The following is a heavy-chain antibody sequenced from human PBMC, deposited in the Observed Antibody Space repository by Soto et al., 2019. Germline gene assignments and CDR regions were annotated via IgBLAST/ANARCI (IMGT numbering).Heavy chain of an antibody. Sequence: QITLKESGPTLVKPTQTLTLTCTFSGFSLSTSGVGVGWIRQPPGKALEWLALIYWNDDKRYSPSLKSRLTITKDTSKNQVVLTMTNMDPVDTATYYCAHKKQWLVDDAFDIWGQGTMVTVSS. CDR1: GFSLSTSGVG. J-gene: IGHJ3*02. CDR3: AHKKQWLVDDAFDI. CDR2: IYWNDDK. V-gene: IGHV2-5*01. D-gene: IGHD6-19*01.